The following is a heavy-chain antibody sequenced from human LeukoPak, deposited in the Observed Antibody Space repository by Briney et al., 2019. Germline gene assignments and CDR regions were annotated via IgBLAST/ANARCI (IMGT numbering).Heavy chain of an antibody. D-gene: IGHD6-13*01. CDR1: GGSISSGGYY. J-gene: IGHJ4*02. CDR2: IYYSGST. CDR3: ARGIRAAAGPWYFDY. Sequence: SETLSLTCTVSGGSISSGGYYWSWIRQHPGKGLEWIGYIYYSGSTNYNPSLKSRVTISVDTSKKQFSLKLSSVTAADTAVYYRARGIRAAAGPWYFDYWGRGTLVTVPS. V-gene: IGHV4-61*08.